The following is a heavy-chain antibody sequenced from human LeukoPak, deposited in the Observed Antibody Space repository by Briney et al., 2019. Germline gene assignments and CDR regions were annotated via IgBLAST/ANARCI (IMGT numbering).Heavy chain of an antibody. Sequence: GGSLRLSCAAPGFTFSTYAMGWVRQAPGKGLEWVSSIKGGGDDPFYADSVKGRFTISRDNSKNTLFLQLDSLRAEDSAVYYCAKGGHDFNPFYGWGQGTLVTVSS. CDR2: IKGGGDDP. CDR3: AKGGHDFNPFYG. CDR1: GFTFSTYA. D-gene: IGHD2-21*02. J-gene: IGHJ4*02. V-gene: IGHV3-23*01.